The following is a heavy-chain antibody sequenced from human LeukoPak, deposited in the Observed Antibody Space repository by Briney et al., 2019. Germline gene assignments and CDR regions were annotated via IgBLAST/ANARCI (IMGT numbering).Heavy chain of an antibody. CDR2: IYSGGST. J-gene: IGHJ4*02. CDR1: GFTVSSNY. D-gene: IGHD1-26*01. V-gene: IGHV3-66*01. CDR3: ASERSGSYVNY. Sequence: GGSLRLSCAASGFTVSSNYMSWVRQAPGKGLEWVSVIYSGGSTYYADSVKGRFTISRDNSKNTLYLQMNSLRAEDTAVYYCASERSGSYVNYWGQGTLVTVSS.